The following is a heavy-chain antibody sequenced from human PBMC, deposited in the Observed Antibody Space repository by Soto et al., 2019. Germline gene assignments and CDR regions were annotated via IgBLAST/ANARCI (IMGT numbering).Heavy chain of an antibody. Sequence: QVQLQESGPGLVKPSETLSLTCAVSGASISSRTWWTWVRQSPGKGLEWIGEMYHNGGSNYNPSLKIRVAISTDTSKNQFSLTLTSVTAADTAMYYCTCCGHDYKIDNGGQGSLVTVSS. CDR2: MYHNGGS. J-gene: IGHJ4*02. CDR1: GASISSRTW. CDR3: TCCGHDYKIDN. V-gene: IGHV4-4*02. D-gene: IGHD2-21*01.